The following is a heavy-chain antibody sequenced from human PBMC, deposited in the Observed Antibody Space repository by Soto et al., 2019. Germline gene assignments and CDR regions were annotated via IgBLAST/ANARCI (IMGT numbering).Heavy chain of an antibody. CDR1: GFTFSTFG. CDR3: ARDRGAGYFDY. CDR2: IWFDGSNK. J-gene: IGHJ4*02. Sequence: GGSLRLPCAASGFTFSTFGMHWVRQAPGKGLEWVALIWFDGSNKNYVESVKGRFTISRDNSKNTLYLQMNSLRAEDTAVYYCARDRGAGYFDYWGQGIMVTVSS. V-gene: IGHV3-33*01.